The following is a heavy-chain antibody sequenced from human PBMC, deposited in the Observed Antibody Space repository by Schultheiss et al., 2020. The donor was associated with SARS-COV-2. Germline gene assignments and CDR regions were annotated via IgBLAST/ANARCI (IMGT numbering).Heavy chain of an antibody. CDR1: GGSFSGYY. Sequence: SETLSLTCAVYGGSFSGYYWSWIRQPPGKGLEWIGEINNSGSTNYNPSLKSRVTISLDTPKNQFSLKLSSVTAADTAVYYCARDFSGYDILTAMDIWGKGTTVTVSS. J-gene: IGHJ6*03. CDR3: ARDFSGYDILTAMDI. V-gene: IGHV4-34*01. CDR2: INNSGST. D-gene: IGHD3-9*01.